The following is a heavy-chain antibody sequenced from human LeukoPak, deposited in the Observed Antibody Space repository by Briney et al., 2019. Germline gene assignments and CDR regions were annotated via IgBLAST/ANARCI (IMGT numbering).Heavy chain of an antibody. V-gene: IGHV3-23*01. CDR2: ISGSGGST. CDR3: AGTYYYDSSGYPYYFDY. CDR1: GFTFSSYE. Sequence: GGSLRLSCAASGFTFSSYEMNWVRQAPGKGLEWVSAISGSGGSTYYADSVKGRFTISRDNSKNTLYLQMNSLRAEDTAVYYCAGTYYYDSSGYPYYFDYWGQGTLVTVSS. D-gene: IGHD3-22*01. J-gene: IGHJ4*02.